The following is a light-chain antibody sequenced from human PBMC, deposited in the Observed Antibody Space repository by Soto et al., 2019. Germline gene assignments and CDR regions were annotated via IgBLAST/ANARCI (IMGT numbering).Light chain of an antibody. Sequence: EIGLTQSPATLSLSPGERATRSVRASQSVSNYLAWYQQKPGQTPRLLIYDASNRATGIPARFSGSGSGTDFTLTISSLEPEDFAVYYCQHRSNWWTFGQGTKVDIK. CDR1: QSVSNY. V-gene: IGKV3-11*01. CDR3: QHRSNWWT. CDR2: DAS. J-gene: IGKJ1*01.